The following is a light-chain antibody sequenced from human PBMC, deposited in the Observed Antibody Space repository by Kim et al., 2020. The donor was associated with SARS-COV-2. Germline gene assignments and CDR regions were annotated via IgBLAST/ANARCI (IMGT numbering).Light chain of an antibody. J-gene: IGLJ1*01. CDR3: SSYAGSKNYV. CDR2: EIN. Sequence: GQSFTISCTGTSNDVGGYHYVSWYQQHPGKAPKLMIYEINKRLSGVPDRFSGSKFGNTASLTVSGLQAEDEADYYCSSYAGSKNYVFGTGTKVTVL. CDR1: SNDVGGYHY. V-gene: IGLV2-8*01.